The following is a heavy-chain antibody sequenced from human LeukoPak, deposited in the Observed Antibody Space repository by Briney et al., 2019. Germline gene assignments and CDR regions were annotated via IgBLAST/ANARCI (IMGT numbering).Heavy chain of an antibody. D-gene: IGHD3-22*01. CDR3: ARGVQSNYYDSEQFDY. CDR1: GGSISSYY. J-gene: IGHJ4*02. V-gene: IGHV4-59*01. Sequence: PSETLSLTCTVSGGSISSYYWSWIRQPPGKGLEWIGYIYYSGSTNYNPSLKSRVTISVDTSKNQFSLKLSSVTAADTAVYYCARGVQSNYYDSEQFDYWGQGTLVTVSS. CDR2: IYYSGST.